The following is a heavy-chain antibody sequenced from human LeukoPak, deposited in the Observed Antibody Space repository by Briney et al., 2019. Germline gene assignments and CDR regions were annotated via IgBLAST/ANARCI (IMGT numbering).Heavy chain of an antibody. Sequence: GGSLRLSCAASGFTFSSYGMHWVRQAPGKGLEWVAVIWYDGSNKYYADSVKGRFTISRDNSKNTLYLQMNSLRAEDTAVYYSAKSSYYDFWSGYGDYWGQGTLVTVSS. D-gene: IGHD3-3*01. CDR2: IWYDGSNK. CDR1: GFTFSSYG. V-gene: IGHV3-33*06. J-gene: IGHJ4*02. CDR3: AKSSYYDFWSGYGDY.